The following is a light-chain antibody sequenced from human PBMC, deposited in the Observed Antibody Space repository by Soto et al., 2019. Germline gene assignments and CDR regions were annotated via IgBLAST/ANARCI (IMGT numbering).Light chain of an antibody. CDR3: QQSYSTPIS. CDR1: QDISDY. Sequence: DIQMTQSPSSLSASVGDRVIITCQASQDISDYLNWYQHKPGKAPKLLIYDASTLKTGVPSRFSGSGSGTDFTLTISSLQPEDFATYYCQQSYSTPISFGQGTRLEIK. V-gene: IGKV1-39*01. CDR2: DAS. J-gene: IGKJ5*01.